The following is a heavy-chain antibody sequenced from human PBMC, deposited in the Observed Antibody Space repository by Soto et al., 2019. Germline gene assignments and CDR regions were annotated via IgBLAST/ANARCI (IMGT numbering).Heavy chain of an antibody. Sequence: ASVKVSCKASGYTFTSYDINWVRQATGQGLEWMGWMNPNSGNTGYAQKFQGRVTMTRNTSISTAYMELSSLRSEDTAVYYCARGLGSGWSSGWYGDYYYYYMDVWGKGTTVTVSS. CDR3: ARGLGSGWSSGWYGDYYYYYMDV. J-gene: IGHJ6*03. CDR2: MNPNSGNT. D-gene: IGHD6-19*01. V-gene: IGHV1-8*01. CDR1: GYTFTSYD.